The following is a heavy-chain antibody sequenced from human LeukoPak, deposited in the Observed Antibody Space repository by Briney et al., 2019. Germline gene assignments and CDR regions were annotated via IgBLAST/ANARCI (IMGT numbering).Heavy chain of an antibody. CDR3: AKDRNDYYDSSGSDY. V-gene: IGHV3-23*01. CDR2: ISGSGSFT. D-gene: IGHD3-22*01. Sequence: GGSLRLSCAASGFTFKNYAMSWVRQAPGMGLEWVSAISGSGSFTSYTDSVKGRFTISRDNSKNTLFLQMNSLRAEDTAVYYCAKDRNDYYDSSGSDYWGQGTRVTVSS. J-gene: IGHJ4*02. CDR1: GFTFKNYA.